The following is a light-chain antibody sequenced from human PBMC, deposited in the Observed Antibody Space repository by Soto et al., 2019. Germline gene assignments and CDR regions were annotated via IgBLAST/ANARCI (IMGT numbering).Light chain of an antibody. Sequence: EVVMRQSPATLSVSPGETATLSCRASQSVSNKLAWSQQRPGQAPRLLIYAADTRATGIPDRSSGSGSGRECTLTISSVQSEDFAVYYYQQYNNWPPWTFGQGTKVEVK. CDR1: QSVSNK. CDR2: AAD. J-gene: IGKJ1*01. CDR3: QQYNNWPPWT. V-gene: IGKV3-15*01.